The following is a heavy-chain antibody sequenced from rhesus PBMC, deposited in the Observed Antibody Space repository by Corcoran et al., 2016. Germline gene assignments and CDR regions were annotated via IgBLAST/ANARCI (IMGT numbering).Heavy chain of an antibody. CDR3: ATDRDYHFAY. CDR2: INGGSGSS. D-gene: IGHD4-11*01. J-gene: IGHJ4*01. CDR1: GYSLSSGYG. Sequence: QVQLQESGPGLVKPSETLSLTCAVSGYSLSSGYGWGWLRQPPGKGLEWIGQINGGSGSSYSNPSLKSRVTVSKDTSKNQFSLKLSSVTAADTAMYYSATDRDYHFAYWGQGVLVTVSS. V-gene: IGHV4-127*01.